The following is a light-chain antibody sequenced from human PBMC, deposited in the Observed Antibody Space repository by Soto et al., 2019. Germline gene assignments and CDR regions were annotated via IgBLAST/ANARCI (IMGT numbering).Light chain of an antibody. V-gene: IGKV3-11*01. J-gene: IGKJ4*01. CDR2: DAS. CDR3: QKRSNWPLT. Sequence: ELLLTQSPGTLSLSPGESATLSWRASQSVSSYLAWYQQKTGQVPRLLIYDASNRATGIPDRFSGSGSGTDLNLTISRLEPEDFAVYYCQKRSNWPLTFGGGTKVDIK. CDR1: QSVSSY.